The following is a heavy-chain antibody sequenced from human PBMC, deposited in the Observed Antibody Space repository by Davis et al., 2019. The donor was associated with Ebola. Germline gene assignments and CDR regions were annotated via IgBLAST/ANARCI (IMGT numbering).Heavy chain of an antibody. CDR3: AREYLSGYSYGPKYYFDY. CDR1: GGSISSGSYY. D-gene: IGHD5-18*01. Sequence: SETLSLTCTVSGGSISSGSYYWSWIRQPAGKGLEWIGHIYTSGSTNYNPSLKSRVTISVDTSKNQFSLKLSSVTAADTAVYYCAREYLSGYSYGPKYYFDYWGQGTLVTVSS. J-gene: IGHJ4*02. CDR2: IYTSGST. V-gene: IGHV4-61*09.